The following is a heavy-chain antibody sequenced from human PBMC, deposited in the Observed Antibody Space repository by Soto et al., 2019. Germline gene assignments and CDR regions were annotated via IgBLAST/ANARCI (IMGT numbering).Heavy chain of an antibody. V-gene: IGHV3-23*01. CDR2: ISGSGGST. CDR3: AKDSRPLTMVVAAHTYFFVY. CDR1: GFTFSSYA. J-gene: IGHJ4*02. Sequence: GGSLRLSCAASGFTFSSYAMSWVRQAPGKGLEWVSAISGSGGSTYYADSVKGRFTISRDNSKNTLYLQMNSLRAEDTAVHYCAKDSRPLTMVVAAHTYFFVYWGQGTLVTVSS. D-gene: IGHD2-15*01.